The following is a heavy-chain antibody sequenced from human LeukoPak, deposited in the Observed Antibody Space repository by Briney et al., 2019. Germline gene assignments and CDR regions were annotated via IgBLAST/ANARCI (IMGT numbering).Heavy chain of an antibody. Sequence: SETLSLTCTVSGGSISSGDYYWSWIRQPPGKGLEWIGYIYYSGSTYYNPSLKSRVTISVDTSKNQFSLKLSSVTAADSAVYYCARSWGSYYNYYGMDVWGKGTTVTVSS. CDR3: ARSWGSYYNYYGMDV. J-gene: IGHJ6*04. D-gene: IGHD3-10*01. CDR1: GGSISSGDYY. V-gene: IGHV4-30-4*01. CDR2: IYYSGST.